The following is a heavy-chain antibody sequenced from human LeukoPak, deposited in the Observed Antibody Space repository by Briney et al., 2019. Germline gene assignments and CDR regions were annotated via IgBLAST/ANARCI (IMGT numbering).Heavy chain of an antibody. Sequence: SATQSLTCTVAGGSIGSSSYCSGWIRQPPGKLLEWIGGMDYSGSTYYNPSLKSRVTISVDTSKNQFSLRLTSVTAADTAVFYCARHWSKGFSPPRGNWFDPWGQGTLVTVSS. CDR1: GGSIGSSSYC. J-gene: IGHJ5*02. V-gene: IGHV4-39*01. CDR2: MDYSGST. CDR3: ARHWSKGFSPPRGNWFDP. D-gene: IGHD2-15*01.